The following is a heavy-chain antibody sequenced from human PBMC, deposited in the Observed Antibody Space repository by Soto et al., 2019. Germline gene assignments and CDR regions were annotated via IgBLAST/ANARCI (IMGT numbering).Heavy chain of an antibody. CDR1: GGTFSSYA. J-gene: IGHJ4*02. CDR2: IIPIFGTA. CDR3: ASRGRWLQRNAHDHHFDY. Sequence: GASVKVSCKASGGTFSSYAISWVRQAPGQGLEWMGGIIPIFGTANYAQKFQGRVTITADESTSTAYMELSSLRSEDTAVYCCASRGRWLQRNAHDHHFDYWGQGTLVTSPQ. D-gene: IGHD1-26*01. V-gene: IGHV1-69*13.